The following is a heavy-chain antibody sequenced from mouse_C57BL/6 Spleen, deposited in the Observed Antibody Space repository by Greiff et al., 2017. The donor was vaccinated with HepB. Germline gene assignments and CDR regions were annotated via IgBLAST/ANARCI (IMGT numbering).Heavy chain of an antibody. Sequence: VQLQQSGAELVKPGASVKLSCTASGFNIKDYYMHWVKQRTEQGLEWIGRIDPEDGETKCAPKFQGKATITADTSSNTAYLQLSSLTSEDTAVYYCARWGGYDDAMDYWGQGTSVTVSS. CDR3: ARWGGYDDAMDY. V-gene: IGHV14-2*01. D-gene: IGHD2-2*01. J-gene: IGHJ4*01. CDR2: IDPEDGET. CDR1: GFNIKDYY.